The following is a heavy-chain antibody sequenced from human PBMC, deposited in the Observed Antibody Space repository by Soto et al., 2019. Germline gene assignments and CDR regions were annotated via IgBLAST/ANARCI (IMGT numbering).Heavy chain of an antibody. CDR1: GGSFSGYY. Sequence: PSETLSLTCAVYGGSFSGYYWSWIRQPPGKGLEWIGEINHSGSTNYNPSLRSRVTISVDTSKNQFSLKLSSVTAADTAVYYCARVMGYYGSGSSASYYYYGMDVWGQGTTVTVSS. D-gene: IGHD3-10*01. V-gene: IGHV4-34*01. CDR2: INHSGST. CDR3: ARVMGYYGSGSSASYYYYGMDV. J-gene: IGHJ6*02.